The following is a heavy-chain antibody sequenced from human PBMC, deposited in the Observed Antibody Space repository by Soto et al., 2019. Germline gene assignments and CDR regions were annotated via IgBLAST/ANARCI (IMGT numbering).Heavy chain of an antibody. CDR3: AKDTYSRSWYF. CDR2: IDKSGGDT. J-gene: IGHJ4*02. D-gene: IGHD2-2*01. V-gene: IGHV3-23*05. CDR1: GFTFTNYL. Sequence: LRLSCAASGFTFTNYLMTWVRQAPGKGLEWVSSIDKSGGDTYYADSVKGRFTISRDNSKNTLYLQMNGLRAEDTALYYCAKDTYSRSWYFWGQGTLVTVSS.